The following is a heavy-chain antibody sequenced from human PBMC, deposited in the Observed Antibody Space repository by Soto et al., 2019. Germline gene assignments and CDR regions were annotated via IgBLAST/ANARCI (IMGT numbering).Heavy chain of an antibody. Sequence: QVQLVESGGGVVQPGRSLRLSCAASGFTFSSYGMHWVRQAPGKGLEWVAVIWYDGSNKYYADSVKGRFIISRDNSKNTLYLQMNRLRAEDPAVYYCARGSPRNTDFDYWGQGTLVTVSS. V-gene: IGHV3-33*01. CDR2: IWYDGSNK. D-gene: IGHD1-1*01. CDR3: ARGSPRNTDFDY. J-gene: IGHJ4*02. CDR1: GFTFSSYG.